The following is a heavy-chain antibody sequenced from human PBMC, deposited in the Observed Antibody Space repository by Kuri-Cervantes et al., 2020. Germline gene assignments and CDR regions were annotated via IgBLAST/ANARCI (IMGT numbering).Heavy chain of an antibody. J-gene: IGHJ6*02. CDR3: ARRRASASYGMDV. Sequence: GESLKISCAASGFTFSSYWMSWVRQAPGKGLEWVANIKQDGSEKYYVDSVKGRFTISRDNVNNSLYLQMNSLRVEDTAVYYCARRRASASYGMDVWGQGTTVTVSS. CDR2: IKQDGSEK. V-gene: IGHV3-7*01. CDR1: GFTFSSYW.